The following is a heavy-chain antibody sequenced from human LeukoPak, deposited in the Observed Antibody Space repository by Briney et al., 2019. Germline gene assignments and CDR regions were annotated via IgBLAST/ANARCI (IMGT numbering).Heavy chain of an antibody. Sequence: PGGSLRLSCAASGFTFSSYDMHWVRQATGKGLEWVSTIGTAGDTYYPGSVKGRFTISRESANNSLYPQMNSLRAGDTAVYYCARAANNYYYYYMDVWGKGTTVTISS. V-gene: IGHV3-13*01. CDR3: ARAANNYYYYYMDV. CDR2: IGTAGDT. CDR1: GFTFSSYD. J-gene: IGHJ6*03. D-gene: IGHD2-8*01.